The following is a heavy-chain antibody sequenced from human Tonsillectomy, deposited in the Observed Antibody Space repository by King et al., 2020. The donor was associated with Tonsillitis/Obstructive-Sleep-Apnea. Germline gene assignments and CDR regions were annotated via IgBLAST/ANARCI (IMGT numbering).Heavy chain of an antibody. V-gene: IGHV3-74*01. CDR2: INSDGSST. CDR1: GFTFSSYW. D-gene: IGHD2-2*01. J-gene: IGHJ4*02. CDR3: ALLPDPPYYFDY. Sequence: VQLVESGGGLVQPGGSLRLSCAASGFTFSSYWMHWVRQAPGKGLVWVSRINSDGSSTSYADSVKGRFTISRDNAKNTLYLQMNSLRAEDTAVYYCALLPDPPYYFDYWGQGTLVTVSS.